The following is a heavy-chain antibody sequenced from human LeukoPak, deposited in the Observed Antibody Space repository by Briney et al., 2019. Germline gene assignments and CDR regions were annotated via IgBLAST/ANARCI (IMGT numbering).Heavy chain of an antibody. CDR2: IRYDGSNK. D-gene: IGHD3-10*01. J-gene: IGHJ4*02. V-gene: IGHV3-30*02. CDR3: AKDLIIRIDY. CDR1: GFTFSSYG. Sequence: GGSLRLSCPASGFTFSSYGMHWLRQAPGKGLEWVAFIRYDGSNKYYADSVKGRFTISRDNSKNTLYLQMNSLRAEDTAVYYCAKDLIIRIDYWGQGTLVTVSS.